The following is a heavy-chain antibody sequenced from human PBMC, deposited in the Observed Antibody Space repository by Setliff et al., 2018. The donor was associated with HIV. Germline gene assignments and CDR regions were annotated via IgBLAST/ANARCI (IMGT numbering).Heavy chain of an antibody. V-gene: IGHV3-21*01. D-gene: IGHD5-18*01. J-gene: IGHJ4*02. CDR2: ISGSSSYI. Sequence: GGSLRLSCAASGFTFDDYAVTWVRQAPGKGLDYVSAISGSSSYIYYADSVKGRFTISRDNAKNSLYLQMNSLRAEDTAVYYCARERYSYGYADWGQGALVTVSS. CDR1: GFTFDDYA. CDR3: ARERYSYGYAD.